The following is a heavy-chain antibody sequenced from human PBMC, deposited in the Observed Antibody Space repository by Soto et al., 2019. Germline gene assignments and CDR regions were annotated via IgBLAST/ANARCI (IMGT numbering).Heavy chain of an antibody. D-gene: IGHD6-19*01. CDR2: INAGNGNT. V-gene: IGHV1-3*05. CDR3: ARAVAVAADFDY. Sequence: QVQLVQSGAEEKKPGASVKVSCKASGYTFTGYAMHWVRQAPGKRLEWMGWINAGNGNTKYSQKFQGRVTITRDTSASTADMELSSRRSEDTAVYYCARAVAVAADFDYWGQGTLVTVYS. J-gene: IGHJ4*02. CDR1: GYTFTGYA.